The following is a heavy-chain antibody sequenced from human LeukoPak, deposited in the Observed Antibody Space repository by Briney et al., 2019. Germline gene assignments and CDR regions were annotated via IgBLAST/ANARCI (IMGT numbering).Heavy chain of an antibody. J-gene: IGHJ3*02. CDR2: INPNSGAT. V-gene: IGHV1-2*02. Sequence: ASVEVSCKASAYSFTGYYIHWVRQAPGQGLEWMGWINPNSGATNYAQIFQGRVTMTRDTSISTAYMELSGLTSDDTAVYYCARRTGDGAFDIWGQGTMVTVSS. D-gene: IGHD7-27*01. CDR1: AYSFTGYY. CDR3: ARRTGDGAFDI.